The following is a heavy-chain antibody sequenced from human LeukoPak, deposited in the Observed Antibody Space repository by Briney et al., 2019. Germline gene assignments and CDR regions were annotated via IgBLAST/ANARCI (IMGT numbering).Heavy chain of an antibody. D-gene: IGHD3-16*01. CDR1: GGSISSSSYY. CDR3: ARVPWQGEQWPLRHFDY. J-gene: IGHJ4*02. CDR2: IYYSGST. Sequence: SETLSLTCTVSGGSISSSSYYWGWIRQPPGKGLEWIGSIYYSGSTYYNPSLKSRVTISVDTSKNQFSLKLSSVTAADTAVYYCARVPWQGEQWPLRHFDYWGQGTLLTVSS. V-gene: IGHV4-39*07.